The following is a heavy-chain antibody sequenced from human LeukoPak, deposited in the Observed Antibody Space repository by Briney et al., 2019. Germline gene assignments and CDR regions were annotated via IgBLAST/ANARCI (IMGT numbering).Heavy chain of an antibody. V-gene: IGHV3-23*01. J-gene: IGHJ4*02. D-gene: IGHD5-18*01. CDR2: ISGGGSST. Sequence: PGGSLRLSCTASGFRFSNYAMNWVRQAPGKGLEWVSVISGGGSSTNYADSVKGRFTISRENSKNTLYLQMNSLRAEDTAVYYCAKDRGYSYGLPDYWGQGTLVTVSS. CDR3: AKDRGYSYGLPDY. CDR1: GFRFSNYA.